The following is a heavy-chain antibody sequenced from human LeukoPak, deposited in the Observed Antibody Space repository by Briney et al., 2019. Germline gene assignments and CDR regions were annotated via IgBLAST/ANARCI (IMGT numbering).Heavy chain of an antibody. Sequence: GGSLRLSCTASGFPFSTYSMNWVRQAPGKGLEWGSSISSGSSYIFYADSAKGRFTISRDNAKNSLYLEMNSLRAEDTAVYYCARDVRGISDYWGQGTLVTVSS. CDR1: GFPFSTYS. CDR2: ISSGSSYI. CDR3: ARDVRGISDY. J-gene: IGHJ4*02. D-gene: IGHD3-10*02. V-gene: IGHV3-21*06.